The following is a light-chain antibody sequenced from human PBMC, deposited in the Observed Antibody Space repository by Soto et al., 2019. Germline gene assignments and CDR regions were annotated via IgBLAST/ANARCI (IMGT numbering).Light chain of an antibody. Sequence: GYRVTITCRASQGIRSYLAWYQQRPGKAPELLIYGASTLRPGGASRFSGSGSGTEFTLTISSLQPEDFATYFCQQLNTFPPFFTFGPGTKVDIK. V-gene: IGKV1-9*01. CDR2: GAS. CDR1: QGIRSY. CDR3: QQLNTFPPFFT. J-gene: IGKJ3*01.